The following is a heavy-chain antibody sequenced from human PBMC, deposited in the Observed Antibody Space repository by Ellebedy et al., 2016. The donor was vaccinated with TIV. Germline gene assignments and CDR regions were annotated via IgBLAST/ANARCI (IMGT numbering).Heavy chain of an antibody. CDR3: ARRITGTYGDDAFDI. Sequence: GESLKISCAASGFTVSYTYMSWVRQAPGKGLEWVSVIHTGGDTYYADSVKGRFTIPRDSSKNTLFLQMNSLRAEDTAMYYCARRITGTYGDDAFDIWGQGTMVTVSS. J-gene: IGHJ3*02. D-gene: IGHD1-20*01. CDR2: IHTGGDT. V-gene: IGHV3-53*01. CDR1: GFTVSYTY.